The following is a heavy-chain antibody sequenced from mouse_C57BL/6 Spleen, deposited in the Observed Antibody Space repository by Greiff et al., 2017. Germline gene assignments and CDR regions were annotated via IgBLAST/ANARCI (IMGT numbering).Heavy chain of an antibody. J-gene: IGHJ2*01. Sequence: VKLQESGAELVKPGASVKISCKASGYAFSSYWMNWVKQRPGKGLEWIGQIYPGDGDTNYNGKFKGKATLTADKSSSTAYMQLSSLTSEDSAVYFCARSGDGYVFDYWGQGTTLTVSS. D-gene: IGHD2-2*01. CDR2: IYPGDGDT. CDR1: GYAFSSYW. V-gene: IGHV1-80*01. CDR3: ARSGDGYVFDY.